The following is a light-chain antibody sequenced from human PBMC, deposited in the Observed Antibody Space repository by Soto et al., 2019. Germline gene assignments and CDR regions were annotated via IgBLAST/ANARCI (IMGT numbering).Light chain of an antibody. CDR2: RAS. V-gene: IGKV3-15*01. CDR3: LQSHNLWA. CDR1: QNIYSN. Sequence: IVMTQSPATLSVSPGERATLSCRASQNIYSNIAWYQQRPGQAPRLLIYRASTRATGVPARFSGSGSGTEFTLTISCLPSEDFTVYSCLQSHNLWAFGQGTKVEIK. J-gene: IGKJ1*01.